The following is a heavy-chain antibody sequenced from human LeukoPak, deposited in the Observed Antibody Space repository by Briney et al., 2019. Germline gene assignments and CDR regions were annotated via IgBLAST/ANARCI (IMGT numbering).Heavy chain of an antibody. CDR2: IKQDGSEK. Sequence: HPGGSLRLSCAASGFTFRDYSDYWMSWVRQAPGKGLEWVANIKQDGSEKYYVDSVKGRFTISRDNAKNSLFLQMNSLRAEDKAVYYCARVGRYSYAHNSWGQGTLVTVSS. CDR1: GFTFRDYSDYW. V-gene: IGHV3-7*01. CDR3: ARVGRYSYAHNS. D-gene: IGHD5-18*01. J-gene: IGHJ4*02.